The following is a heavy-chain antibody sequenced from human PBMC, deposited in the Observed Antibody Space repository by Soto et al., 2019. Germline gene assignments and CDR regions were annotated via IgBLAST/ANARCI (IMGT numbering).Heavy chain of an antibody. D-gene: IGHD3-22*01. CDR2: INPNSGGT. CDR1: GYTFTGYY. CDR3: ASSDTMIDARWAFDI. Sequence: GASVNVSCKASGYTFTGYYIHWVRQAPGQGLECMGWINPNSGGTNYAQKFQGRVTMTRDTSISTAYMELSRLRSDDTAVYYCASSDTMIDARWAFDIWGQGTMVTVSS. V-gene: IGHV1-2*02. J-gene: IGHJ3*02.